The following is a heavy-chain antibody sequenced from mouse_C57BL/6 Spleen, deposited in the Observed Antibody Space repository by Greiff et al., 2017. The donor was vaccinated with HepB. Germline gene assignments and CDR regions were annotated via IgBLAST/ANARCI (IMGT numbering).Heavy chain of an antibody. V-gene: IGHV1-82*01. D-gene: IGHD4-1*01. Sequence: QVQLQQSGPELVKPGASVKISCKASGYAFSSSWMNWVKQRPGKGLEWIGRIYPGDGDTNYNGKFKGKATLTADKSSSTAYMQLSSLTSEDSAVYFCAITGPGGYYFDYWGQGTTLTVSS. J-gene: IGHJ2*01. CDR1: GYAFSSSW. CDR2: IYPGDGDT. CDR3: AITGPGGYYFDY.